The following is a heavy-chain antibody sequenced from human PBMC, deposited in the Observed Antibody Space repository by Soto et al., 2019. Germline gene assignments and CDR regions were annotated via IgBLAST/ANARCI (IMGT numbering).Heavy chain of an antibody. CDR3: ARRIKHYYGMDV. Sequence: SETLSLTCAVYGGSFSGYYWTWIRQPPGTGLEWIGEINHSGSTNYNPSLKSRVTISVDMSKSQFSLKLSSVTAADTAVYYCARRIKHYYGMDVWGQGTTVTVSS. CDR1: GGSFSGYY. CDR2: INHSGST. V-gene: IGHV4-34*01. D-gene: IGHD5-18*01. J-gene: IGHJ6*02.